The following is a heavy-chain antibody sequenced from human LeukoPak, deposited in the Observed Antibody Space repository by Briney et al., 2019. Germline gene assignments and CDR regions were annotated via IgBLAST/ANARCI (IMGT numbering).Heavy chain of an antibody. Sequence: GGSLRLSCAASGFTFSSYSMNWVRQAPGKGLEWVSYISSSSSTIYYADSVKGRFTISRDNAKNSLYLQMNSLRAEDTAVYYCARESGSSGYFDYFDYWGQGTLVTVSS. D-gene: IGHD3-22*01. CDR2: ISSSSSTI. J-gene: IGHJ4*02. V-gene: IGHV3-48*01. CDR3: ARESGSSGYFDYFDY. CDR1: GFTFSSYS.